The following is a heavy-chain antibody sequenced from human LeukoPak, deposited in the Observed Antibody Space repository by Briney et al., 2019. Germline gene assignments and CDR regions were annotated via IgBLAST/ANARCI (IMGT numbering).Heavy chain of an antibody. Sequence: GGSLRLSCAASGFTSSSYWMTWVRQAPGKGLEWVANIKQDGNEKYYVDSVKGRFTISRDNAKNSLYLQMNSLKTEDTAVYYCIRPLTGARRAFEIWGQGTMVTVSS. CDR1: GFTSSSYW. D-gene: IGHD7-27*01. CDR3: IRPLTGARRAFEI. CDR2: IKQDGNEK. J-gene: IGHJ3*02. V-gene: IGHV3-7*03.